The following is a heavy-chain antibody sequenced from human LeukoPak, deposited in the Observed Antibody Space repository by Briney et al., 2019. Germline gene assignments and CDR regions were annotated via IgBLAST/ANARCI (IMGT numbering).Heavy chain of an antibody. CDR1: GYSISSGYY. CDR3: ARDLDLDY. D-gene: IGHD1-1*01. J-gene: IGHJ4*02. CDR2: MYHSGSI. V-gene: IGHV4-38-2*02. Sequence: SETLSLTCTVSGYSISSGYYWGWIRQPPGKGLEWIVSMYHSGSIYYNPSLKSRVTISVDTSKNQISLKLNSVTAADTAVYYCARDLDLDYWGQGTLVTVSS.